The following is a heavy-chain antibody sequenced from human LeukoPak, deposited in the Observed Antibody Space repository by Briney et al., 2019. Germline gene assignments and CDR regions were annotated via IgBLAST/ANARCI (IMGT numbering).Heavy chain of an antibody. CDR1: GGSISSGGYY. J-gene: IGHJ4*02. CDR3: ARARYSYGQYYFDY. D-gene: IGHD5-18*01. CDR2: IYYSGST. V-gene: IGHV4-31*03. Sequence: PSQTLSLTCTVSGGSISSGGYYWSWIRQHPGKGLEWIGYIYYSGSTNYNPSLKSRVTISVDTSKNQFSLKLSSVTAADTAVYYCARARYSYGQYYFDYWGQGTLVTVSS.